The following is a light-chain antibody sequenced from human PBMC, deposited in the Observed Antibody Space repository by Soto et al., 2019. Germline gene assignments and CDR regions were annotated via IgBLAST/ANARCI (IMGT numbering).Light chain of an antibody. CDR3: QQYNSWPRT. J-gene: IGKJ1*01. V-gene: IGKV3-15*01. CDR2: GAS. CDR1: HSLSSN. Sequence: MVMTQSPDILSVSPGERATLSCRASHSLSSNLAWYRQKPGQAPRLLIYGASTRATGIPARFSGSGSGTQFTLTISSLQSEDFAVYYCQQYNSWPRTFGQGTKVEIK.